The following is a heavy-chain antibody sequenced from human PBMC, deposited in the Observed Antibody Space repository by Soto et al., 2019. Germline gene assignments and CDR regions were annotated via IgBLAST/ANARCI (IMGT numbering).Heavy chain of an antibody. D-gene: IGHD1-1*01. CDR2: LNPNTGSS. CDR3: ARRAETNGWNGFGADKYYFDF. V-gene: IGHV1-8*01. J-gene: IGHJ4*02. Sequence: ASVKVSCKASGYTFTSYDIYWVRQATGQGLEWMGWLNPNTGSSGYAQKFQGRITVTSDTSINTVHMELSSLRSEDTAVYYCARRAETNGWNGFGADKYYFDFWGQGTLVTVSS. CDR1: GYTFTSYD.